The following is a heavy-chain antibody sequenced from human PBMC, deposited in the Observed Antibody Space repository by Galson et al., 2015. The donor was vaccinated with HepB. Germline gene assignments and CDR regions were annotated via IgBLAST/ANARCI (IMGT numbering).Heavy chain of an antibody. CDR3: ARAEYSSSVPYFDY. D-gene: IGHD6-6*01. J-gene: IGHJ4*02. CDR1: GGSISSGGYY. V-gene: IGHV4-31*03. Sequence: TLSLTCTVSGGSISSGGYYWSWIRQHPGKGLEWIGYIYYSGSTYYNPSLKSRVTISVDTSKNQFSLKLSSVTAADTAVYYCARAEYSSSVPYFDYWGQGTLVTVSS. CDR2: IYYSGST.